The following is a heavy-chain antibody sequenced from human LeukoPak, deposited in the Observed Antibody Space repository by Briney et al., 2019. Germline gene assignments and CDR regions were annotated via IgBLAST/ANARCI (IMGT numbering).Heavy chain of an antibody. CDR2: TYYRSKWYY. V-gene: IGHV6-1*01. J-gene: IGHJ6*02. CDR1: GDSVSSISVA. Sequence: QTLSLTCAISGDSVSSISVAWNWIRQSPSRGLEWLGRTYYRSKWYYEYAVSVKGRININPDPSKNQFSLQLNSVTPEDTAVYYCALARSEYHYGMDVWGQGTTVTVSS. CDR3: ALARSEYHYGMDV.